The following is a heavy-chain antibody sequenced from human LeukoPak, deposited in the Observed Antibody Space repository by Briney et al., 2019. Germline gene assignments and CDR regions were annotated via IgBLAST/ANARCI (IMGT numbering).Heavy chain of an antibody. CDR2: INPKTGDT. CDR3: TRGYEYGWFDP. D-gene: IGHD3-16*01. CDR1: GYTFSDYF. V-gene: IGHV1-2*02. J-gene: IGHJ5*02. Sequence: ASVKVSCKSSGYTFSDYFVHWVRQAPGQGLEWMGWINPKTGDTTYAQSFQGRVTMTRDTSISATYMELNSLRSDDTAVYYCTRGYEYGWFDPWGQGTLVTVSS.